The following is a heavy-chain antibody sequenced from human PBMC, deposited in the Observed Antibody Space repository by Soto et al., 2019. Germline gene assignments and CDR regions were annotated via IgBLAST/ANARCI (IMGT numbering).Heavy chain of an antibody. V-gene: IGHV3-33*01. D-gene: IGHD3-3*01. CDR2: IWYDGSNK. J-gene: IGHJ6*02. CDR1: GFTLSSYG. Sequence: GGSLRLSCAASGFTLSSYGMHWVRQAPGKGLEWVAVIWYDGSNKYYADSVKGRFTISRDNSKNTLYLQMNSLRAEDTAVYYCARDQMYYDFWSGYYSGYYGMDVWGQGTTVTVSS. CDR3: ARDQMYYDFWSGYYSGYYGMDV.